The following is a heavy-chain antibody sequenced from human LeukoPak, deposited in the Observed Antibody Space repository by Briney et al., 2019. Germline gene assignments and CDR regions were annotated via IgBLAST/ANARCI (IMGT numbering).Heavy chain of an antibody. Sequence: PGGSLRLSCAASGFTLSSYAMSWVRQAPGKGLEWVSAISDTGNTYHADSVKGRFTISRDSSKNTLFLQMNRLRPEDAAVYYCAKDLQVRGVIIRRGNWFDPWGQGTLVTVSS. D-gene: IGHD3-10*01. V-gene: IGHV3-23*01. CDR1: GFTLSSYA. CDR3: AKDLQVRGVIIRRGNWFDP. CDR2: ISDTGNT. J-gene: IGHJ5*02.